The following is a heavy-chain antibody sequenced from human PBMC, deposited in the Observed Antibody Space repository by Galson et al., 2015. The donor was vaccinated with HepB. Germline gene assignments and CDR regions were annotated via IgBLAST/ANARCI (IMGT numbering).Heavy chain of an antibody. CDR2: IIPIFGTA. CDR1: GGTFSSYA. Sequence: SVKVSCKASGGTFSSYAISWVRQAPGQGLEWMGGIIPIFGTANYAQKFQGRVAITADESTSTAYMELSSLRSEDTAAYYCARAGIPGGRSDWFDPWGQGTLVTVSS. CDR3: ARAGIPGGRSDWFDP. D-gene: IGHD2-21*01. J-gene: IGHJ5*02. V-gene: IGHV1-69*13.